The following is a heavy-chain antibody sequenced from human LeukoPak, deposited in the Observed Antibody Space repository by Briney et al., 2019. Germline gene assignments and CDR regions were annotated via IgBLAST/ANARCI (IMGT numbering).Heavy chain of an antibody. CDR3: ARDQGGSGWAHDY. Sequence: GASVKVSSKASGYTFTSYAINWVRQAPGQGLEWMGWINTNTGNPTYAQGFTGRFVFSLDTSVSTTSLQITSLKAEDTAIYYCARDQGGSGWAHDYWGQGTLVTVSS. CDR2: INTNTGNP. J-gene: IGHJ4*02. CDR1: GYTFTSYA. D-gene: IGHD6-19*01. V-gene: IGHV7-4-1*02.